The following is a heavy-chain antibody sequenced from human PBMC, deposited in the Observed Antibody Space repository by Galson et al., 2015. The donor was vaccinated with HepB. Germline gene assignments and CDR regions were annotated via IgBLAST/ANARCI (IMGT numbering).Heavy chain of an antibody. D-gene: IGHD1-26*01. J-gene: IGHJ4*02. CDR3: ARGEWELLVYFDY. V-gene: IGHV3-64*01. CDR2: ISSNGGST. CDR1: GFTFSSYT. Sequence: LRLSCAASGFTFSSYTMHWVRQAPGKGLEYVSAISSNGGSTYYANSVQGRFTISRDNSKNTLYLQMGSLRAEDMAVYYCARGEWELLVYFDYWGQGTLVTVSS.